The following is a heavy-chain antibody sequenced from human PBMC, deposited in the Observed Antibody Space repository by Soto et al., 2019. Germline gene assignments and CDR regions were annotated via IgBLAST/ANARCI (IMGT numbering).Heavy chain of an antibody. Sequence: GGSLRLSCAASGFTFSSYAMSWVRQAPGKGLEWVSAISGSGGSTYYADSVKGRFPISRDNSKNTLYLQMNSLRAEDTAVYYCAKAYSLMVYAIPRGMDVWGQGTTVTVSS. V-gene: IGHV3-23*01. J-gene: IGHJ6*02. CDR1: GFTFSSYA. CDR2: ISGSGGST. D-gene: IGHD2-8*01. CDR3: AKAYSLMVYAIPRGMDV.